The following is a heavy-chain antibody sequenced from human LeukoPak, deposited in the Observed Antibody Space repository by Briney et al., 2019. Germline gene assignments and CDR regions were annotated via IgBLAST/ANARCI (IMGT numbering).Heavy chain of an antibody. Sequence: GGSLRLSCAASGFTFSSYAMSWVRQAPGKGLAWVSAISGSGGSTYYADSVKGRFTISRDNSKNTLYLQMNSLRAEDTAVYYCAKVIAGATRAEYFQHWGQGTLVTVSS. J-gene: IGHJ1*01. CDR3: AKVIAGATRAEYFQH. CDR1: GFTFSSYA. D-gene: IGHD1-26*01. CDR2: ISGSGGST. V-gene: IGHV3-23*01.